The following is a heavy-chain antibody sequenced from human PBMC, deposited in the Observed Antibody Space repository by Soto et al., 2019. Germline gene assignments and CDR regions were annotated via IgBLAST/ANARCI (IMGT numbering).Heavy chain of an antibody. CDR2: IDPSDSYI. D-gene: IGHD2-15*01. Sequence: GESLKISCEGSGYSFSSFWISWVRQMPGKGLEWVGRIDPSDSYINYSPSFQGRVTISADTALSTTYLQWDTLKPSDTAIYFCASDSHCDGGNCPMGGFDMWGQGTMVTVS. CDR3: ASDSHCDGGNCPMGGFDM. CDR1: GYSFSSFW. J-gene: IGHJ3*02. V-gene: IGHV5-10-1*01.